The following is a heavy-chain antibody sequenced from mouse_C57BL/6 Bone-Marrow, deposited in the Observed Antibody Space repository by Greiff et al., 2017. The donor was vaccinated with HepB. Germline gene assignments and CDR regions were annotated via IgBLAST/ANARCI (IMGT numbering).Heavy chain of an antibody. D-gene: IGHD1-1*01. CDR3: ARSFTTVVAPYYFDY. CDR2: IDPEDGET. CDR1: GFNIKDYY. Sequence: VQLQQSGAELVKPGASVKLSCTASGFNIKDYYMHWVKQRTEQGLEWIGRIDPEDGETKYAPKFQGKATITADTSSNTAYLQLSSLTSEDTAVYYFARSFTTVVAPYYFDYWGQGTTLTVSS. J-gene: IGHJ2*01. V-gene: IGHV14-2*01.